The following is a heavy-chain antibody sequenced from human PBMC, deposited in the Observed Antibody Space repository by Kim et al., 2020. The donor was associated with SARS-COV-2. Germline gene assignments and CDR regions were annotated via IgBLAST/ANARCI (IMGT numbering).Heavy chain of an antibody. J-gene: IGHJ4*02. Sequence: RVTISVDTSKNQFSLKLSSVTAADTAVYYCARHKSETIFGVVIIPYYFDYWGQGTLVTVSS. D-gene: IGHD3-3*01. CDR3: ARHKSETIFGVVIIPYYFDY. V-gene: IGHV4-39*01.